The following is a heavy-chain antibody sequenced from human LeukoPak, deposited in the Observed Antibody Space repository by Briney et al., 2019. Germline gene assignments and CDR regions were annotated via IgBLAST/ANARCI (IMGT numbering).Heavy chain of an antibody. CDR1: GGPISSYY. J-gene: IGHJ5*02. D-gene: IGHD3-16*02. CDR2: IYTSGST. Sequence: SETLSLTCSVSGGPISSYYWSSIRQPAGKGLEWIERIYTSGSTNYNPSLKSRATLSVDASKNQFSLKLSAGNAADTAVYYCARVGDYVWGSNRSNWFDPWGQETLVTVSS. CDR3: ARVGDYVWGSNRSNWFDP. V-gene: IGHV4-4*07.